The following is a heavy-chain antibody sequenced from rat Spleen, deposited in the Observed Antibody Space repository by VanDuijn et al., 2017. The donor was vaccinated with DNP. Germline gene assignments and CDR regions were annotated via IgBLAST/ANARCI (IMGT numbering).Heavy chain of an antibody. CDR1: GFTFSDYA. CDR2: IIYDGSKT. Sequence: EVQLVESGGGLVQPGRSLKLSCAASGFTFSDYAMTWVRQSPKKGLEWVATIIYDGSKTYYRDSVKGRFTISRDNAKSTLYLQMDSLRSEDTATYYCITFEGRNAWGQGTSVTVSS. V-gene: IGHV5S10*01. D-gene: IGHD1-11*01. CDR3: ITFEGRNA. J-gene: IGHJ4*01.